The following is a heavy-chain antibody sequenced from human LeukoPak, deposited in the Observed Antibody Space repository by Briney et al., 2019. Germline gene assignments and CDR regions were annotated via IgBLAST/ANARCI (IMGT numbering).Heavy chain of an antibody. Sequence: ASVKVSCKASGYILRNFHIHWVRQAPGQGLEWMGWINPNSGGTNYAQKVQGRVTMTRDTSISTAYMELSRLRPDDTAVYYCARGERWFGDLLYYWGQGTLVTVSS. CDR3: ARGERWFGDLLYY. CDR1: GYILRNFH. J-gene: IGHJ4*02. CDR2: INPNSGGT. V-gene: IGHV1-2*02. D-gene: IGHD3-10*01.